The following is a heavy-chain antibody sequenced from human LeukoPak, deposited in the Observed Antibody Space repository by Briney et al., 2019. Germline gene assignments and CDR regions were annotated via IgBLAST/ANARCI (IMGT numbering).Heavy chain of an antibody. CDR3: ARLVSPDYDILTGYYYYYYMDV. Sequence: PGGSLRLSCAASGFTFSSYAMSWVRQAPGKGLEWVSYISSSGSTIYCADSVKGRFTISRDNAKNSLYLQMNSLRAEDTAVYYCARLVSPDYDILTGYYYYYYMDVWGKGTTVTISS. D-gene: IGHD3-9*01. V-gene: IGHV3-48*03. CDR2: ISSSGSTI. J-gene: IGHJ6*03. CDR1: GFTFSSYA.